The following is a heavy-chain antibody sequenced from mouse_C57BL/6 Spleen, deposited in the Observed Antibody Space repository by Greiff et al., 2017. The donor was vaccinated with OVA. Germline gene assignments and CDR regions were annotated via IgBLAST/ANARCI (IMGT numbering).Heavy chain of an antibody. D-gene: IGHD3-1*01. CDR2: INSDGGSS. V-gene: IGHV5-2*01. Sequence: EVKLVESGGGLVQPGESLKLSCESNEYEFPSHDMSWVRQTPGKRLELVAVINSDGGSSYYPDTMERRFIISRDHTKKTLDLQKSSLRAEDTALYYCARLRNVLGLRRDAMDYWGQGTSVTVSS. CDR3: ARLRNVLGLRRDAMDY. CDR1: EYEFPSHD. J-gene: IGHJ4*01.